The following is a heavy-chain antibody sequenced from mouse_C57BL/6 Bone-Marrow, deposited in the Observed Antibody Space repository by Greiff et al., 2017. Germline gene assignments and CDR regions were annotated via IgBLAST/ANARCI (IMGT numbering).Heavy chain of an antibody. D-gene: IGHD2-1*01. CDR2: IYPGSGTT. CDR1: GYTFTDYY. J-gene: IGHJ2*01. Sequence: VHLVESGAELVRPGASVKLSCKASGYTFTDYYINWVKQRPGQGLEWIARIYPGSGTTYYNEQFKGKATLTAEKSSSTAYMQRSSLTYEDAAVYFCGRSDDYGNYWDYWGQGTTLTVSS. V-gene: IGHV1-76*01. CDR3: GRSDDYGNYWDY.